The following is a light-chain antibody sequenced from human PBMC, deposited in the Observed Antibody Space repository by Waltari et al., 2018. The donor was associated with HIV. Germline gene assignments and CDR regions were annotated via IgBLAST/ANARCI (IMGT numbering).Light chain of an antibody. Sequence: QPVVTQEPSLPVYPGGTVILPCASSAGVVTRGHFPYWFQQRPGQAPQTLILYSNNRYSWTPARFTGSLLGGKAALTLTGAQPEDDSDYYCLLSYDGDVVFGGGTKLTVL. CDR3: LLSYDGDVV. CDR2: YSN. V-gene: IGLV7-46*01. CDR1: AGVVTRGHF. J-gene: IGLJ2*01.